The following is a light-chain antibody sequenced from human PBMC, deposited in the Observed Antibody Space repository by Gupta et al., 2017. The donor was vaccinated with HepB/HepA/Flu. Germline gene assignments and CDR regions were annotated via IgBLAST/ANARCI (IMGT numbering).Light chain of an antibody. Sequence: GSPGQSITISCTGTSNNIGSYDFVSWYQQHPGKAPKLMIYEVNKRPSGVSSRFSGSKSGNTASLTISGLQAEDEAEYFCCSFGPVFGTGTKVTVL. J-gene: IGLJ1*01. CDR2: EVN. V-gene: IGLV2-23*02. CDR1: SNNIGSYDF. CDR3: CSFGPV.